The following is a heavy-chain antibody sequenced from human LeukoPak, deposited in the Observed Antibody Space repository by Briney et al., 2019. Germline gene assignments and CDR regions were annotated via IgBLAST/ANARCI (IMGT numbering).Heavy chain of an antibody. Sequence: GGSLRLSCAASGFTFSGYSMNWVRQAPGKGLEWVSYISSSSSTIYYADSVKGRFTISRDNAKNSLYLQMNSLRAEDTAVYYCARDPKNSGYDPDPYFDYWGQGTLVTVSS. CDR2: ISSSSSTI. CDR3: ARDPKNSGYDPDPYFDY. CDR1: GFTFSGYS. J-gene: IGHJ4*02. V-gene: IGHV3-48*01. D-gene: IGHD5-12*01.